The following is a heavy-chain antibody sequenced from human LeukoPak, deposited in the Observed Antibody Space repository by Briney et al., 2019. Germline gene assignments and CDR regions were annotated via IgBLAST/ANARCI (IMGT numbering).Heavy chain of an antibody. CDR3: ARRSDVVAAAGIEPSFDY. CDR1: GFIFSSYW. Sequence: GGSLRLSCAASGFIFSSYWMHWVRQAPGKGLVWVSRINSDGSSTSYADSVKGRFTISRDNAKNTLYLQMNSLRAEDTAVYYCARRSDVVAAAGIEPSFDYWGQGTLVTVSS. J-gene: IGHJ4*02. D-gene: IGHD6-13*01. CDR2: INSDGSST. V-gene: IGHV3-74*01.